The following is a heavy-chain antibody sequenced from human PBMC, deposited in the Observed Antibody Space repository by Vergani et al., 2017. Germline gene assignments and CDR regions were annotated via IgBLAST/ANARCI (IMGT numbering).Heavy chain of an antibody. CDR3: ATMTGMATGY. CDR2: FDPEDGET. D-gene: IGHD5-24*01. CDR1: GYTFTSYG. J-gene: IGHJ4*02. V-gene: IGHV1-24*01. Sequence: QVQLVQSGAEVKKPGASVKVSCKASGYTFTSYGISWVRQAPGKGLEWMGGFDPEDGETIYAQKFQGRVTMTEDTSTDTAYMELSSLRSEDTAVYYCATMTGMATGYWGQGTLVTVSS.